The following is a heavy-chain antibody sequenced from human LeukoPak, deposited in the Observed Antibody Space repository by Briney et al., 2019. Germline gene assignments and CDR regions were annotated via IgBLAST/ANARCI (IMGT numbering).Heavy chain of an antibody. CDR1: GYTLNELS. CDR3: ARIRDGYNDAYDI. Sequence: ASVKVSCKVSGYTLNELSIHWVRQAPGKGLEWMGGFDREHAKISNAQKFQGRVTMTEDTSTATVYMELSSLSSEDTAVYYCARIRDGYNDAYDIWGQGTVVTVPS. J-gene: IGHJ3*02. CDR2: FDREHAKI. V-gene: IGHV1-24*01. D-gene: IGHD5-24*01.